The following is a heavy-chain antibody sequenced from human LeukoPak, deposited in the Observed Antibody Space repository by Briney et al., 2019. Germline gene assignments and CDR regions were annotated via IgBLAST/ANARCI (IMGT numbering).Heavy chain of an antibody. Sequence: PGGSLRLSCAASGLTLSSYGMHWVRQAPGKGLEWVAVIWYDGSNKYYADSVKGRFTISRDNSKNTLYLQMNSLRAEDTAVYYCARGYGLDIVATTIDYWGQGTLVTVSS. CDR2: IWYDGSNK. CDR3: ARGYGLDIVATTIDY. V-gene: IGHV3-33*08. CDR1: GLTLSSYG. J-gene: IGHJ4*02. D-gene: IGHD5-12*01.